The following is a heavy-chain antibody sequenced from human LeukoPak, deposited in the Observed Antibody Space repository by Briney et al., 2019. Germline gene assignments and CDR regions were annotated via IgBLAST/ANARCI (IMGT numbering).Heavy chain of an antibody. J-gene: IGHJ6*03. CDR3: ARVGGYCSSTSCFYYYYYMDV. D-gene: IGHD2-2*01. V-gene: IGHV4-34*01. Sequence: SETLSLTCAVYGGSFSGYYWSWTRQPPGKGLEWIGEINHSGSTNYNPSLKSRVTISVDTSKNQFSLKLSSVTAADTAVYYCARVGGYCSSTSCFYYYYYMDVWGKGTTVTVSS. CDR1: GGSFSGYY. CDR2: INHSGST.